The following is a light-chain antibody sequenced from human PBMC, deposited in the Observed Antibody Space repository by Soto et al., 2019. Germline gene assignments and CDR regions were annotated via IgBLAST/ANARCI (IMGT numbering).Light chain of an antibody. CDR3: QQYNSYSGT. Sequence: DIQMTQSPSTLSASVGDRVTITFRASQSISSWLAWYQQKPGKAHKLLIYDASSLESGVPSRFSGSGSGTEFTLTISSLQPDDFATYYCQQYNSYSGTFGQGTKVDI. J-gene: IGKJ1*01. CDR2: DAS. CDR1: QSISSW. V-gene: IGKV1-5*01.